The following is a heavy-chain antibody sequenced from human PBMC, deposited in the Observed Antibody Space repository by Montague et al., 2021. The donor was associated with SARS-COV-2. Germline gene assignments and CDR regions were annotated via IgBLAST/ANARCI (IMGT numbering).Heavy chain of an antibody. CDR1: GGSISSSSYD. Sequence: ETLSLTCTVAGGSISSSSYDWGWIRQPPGKGLEWFGSMDYSGSTXYNPCVESRVTISVDTSKNQFSLKLSYVTAADTAVYYCARQMGQSSIFGVFIQYYFDYWGQGTLVTVSS. D-gene: IGHD3-3*01. CDR2: MDYSGST. J-gene: IGHJ4*02. CDR3: ARQMGQSSIFGVFIQYYFDY. V-gene: IGHV4-39*01.